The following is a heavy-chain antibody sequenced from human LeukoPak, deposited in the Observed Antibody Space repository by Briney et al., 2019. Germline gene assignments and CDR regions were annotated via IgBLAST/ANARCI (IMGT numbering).Heavy chain of an antibody. V-gene: IGHV3-43*02. Sequence: GGSLRLSCVASGLPIADFAMHWVRQAPGKGLEWVSLISGDGVSTFYADSVKGRFSISRDNSKNSLYLEMNSLRTEDAAMYYCAKESGKFDYWGQGTRVGVSS. CDR3: AKESGKFDY. CDR1: GLPIADFA. CDR2: ISGDGVST. J-gene: IGHJ4*02.